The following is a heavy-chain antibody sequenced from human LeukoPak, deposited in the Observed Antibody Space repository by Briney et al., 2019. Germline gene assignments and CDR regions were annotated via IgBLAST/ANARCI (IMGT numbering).Heavy chain of an antibody. Sequence: GGSLRLSCVASGFTFSSRDWMTWGLRAPRKGLEWVASIKQDGSEKNYVDSVKGRFTISRDNAKNSVDLQMTSLRVEDPAVYYCARVAAAGTGIFVNFYYSMDIWGKGTTVTISS. CDR3: ARVAAAGTGIFVNFYYSMDI. J-gene: IGHJ6*03. CDR1: GFTFSSRDW. CDR2: IKQDGSEK. D-gene: IGHD6-13*01. V-gene: IGHV3-7*01.